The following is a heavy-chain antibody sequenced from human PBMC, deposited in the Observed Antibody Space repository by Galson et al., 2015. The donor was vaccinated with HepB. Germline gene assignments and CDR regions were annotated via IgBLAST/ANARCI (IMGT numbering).Heavy chain of an antibody. J-gene: IGHJ5*02. CDR1: GGSLSSYA. CDR3: ARSARGEILTGYSRPGWFDP. CDR2: IIPIFATT. V-gene: IGHV1-69*13. Sequence: SVKVSCKASGGSLSSYAISWVRQAPGQGLEWMGGIIPIFATTNYAQKFQGRVTITADESTSTAYLDLTSLRSEDTAVYYCARSARGEILTGYSRPGWFDPWGQGTLVTVSS. D-gene: IGHD3-9*01.